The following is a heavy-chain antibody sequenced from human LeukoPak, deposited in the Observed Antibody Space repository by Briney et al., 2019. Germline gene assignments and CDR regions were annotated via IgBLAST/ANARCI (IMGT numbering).Heavy chain of an antibody. CDR1: GFTFDDCA. V-gene: IGHV3-20*04. CDR3: ARVKGSGYRNSIDY. D-gene: IGHD3-3*01. CDR2: INWNGGST. J-gene: IGHJ4*02. Sequence: PGGSLRLSCAASGFTFDDCAMNWARQAPGKGLEWVSGINWNGGSTYYRDSVKGRFTISRDNSKNSLYLQMNSLRAEDTAVYYCARVKGSGYRNSIDYWGQGTLVTVSS.